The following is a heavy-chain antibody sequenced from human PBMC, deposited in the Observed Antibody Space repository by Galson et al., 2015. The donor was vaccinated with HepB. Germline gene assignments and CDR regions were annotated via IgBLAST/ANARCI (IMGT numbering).Heavy chain of an antibody. CDR3: ARGRNYYDSTGSCDH. J-gene: IGHJ4*02. V-gene: IGHV3-30*03. D-gene: IGHD3-22*01. Sequence: SLRLSCAASGFSFSSYGMHWVRQAPGTGLEWVAAVSYDGINKYYSDSLKGRFTISRDNSKNTLYLQMNSPRVEDTAVYYCARGRNYYDSTGSCDHWGQGTLVTVSS. CDR1: GFSFSSYG. CDR2: VSYDGINK.